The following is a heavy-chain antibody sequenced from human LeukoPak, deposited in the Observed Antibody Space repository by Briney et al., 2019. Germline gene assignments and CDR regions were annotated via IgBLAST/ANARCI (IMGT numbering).Heavy chain of an antibody. Sequence: VASVKVSCTASGGTFSSYAISWVRRAPGQGLEWMGGIIPIFGTANYAQKFQGRVTITADESTSTAYMELSSLRSEDTAVYYCARTGFDGSGSYYMDYYYGMDVWGKGTTVTVSS. CDR3: ARTGFDGSGSYYMDYYYGMDV. CDR2: IIPIFGTA. J-gene: IGHJ6*04. CDR1: GGTFSSYA. V-gene: IGHV1-69*13. D-gene: IGHD3-10*01.